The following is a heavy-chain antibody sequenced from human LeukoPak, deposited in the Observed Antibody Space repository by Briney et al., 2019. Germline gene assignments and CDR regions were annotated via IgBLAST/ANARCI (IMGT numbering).Heavy chain of an antibody. CDR3: AKVPYSDYGSGRPPFMDA. CDR2: ISDSGDNT. CDR1: GFTFSSYA. J-gene: IGHJ6*02. V-gene: IGHV3-23*01. Sequence: GGSLRLSCAASGFTFSSYAMSWVRQAPGKGLDWVAAISDSGDNTYYADSVEGRFTISRDNSKNTLYLQMNSLRDEDTAIYYCAKVPYSDYGSGRPPFMDAWGQGTTVAISS. D-gene: IGHD3-10*01.